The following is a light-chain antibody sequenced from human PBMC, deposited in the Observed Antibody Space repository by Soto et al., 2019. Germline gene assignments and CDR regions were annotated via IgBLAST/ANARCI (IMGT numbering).Light chain of an antibody. CDR2: GAS. Sequence: EIVMTQSPATLSVSPGERATLSCRASQSVRGNLAWYQQKPVQSPRLLIYGASSRATCIPASFSGSGSGTEFTLTISSLQSEDFAGYYCQQYNNWPFITFGQGTRLESK. CDR1: QSVRGN. CDR3: QQYNNWPFIT. V-gene: IGKV3-15*01. J-gene: IGKJ5*01.